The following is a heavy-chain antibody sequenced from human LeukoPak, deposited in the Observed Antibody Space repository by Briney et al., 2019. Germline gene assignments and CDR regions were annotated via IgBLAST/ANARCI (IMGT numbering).Heavy chain of an antibody. CDR1: GFTFSSYS. V-gene: IGHV3-48*01. J-gene: IGHJ6*03. Sequence: GGSLRLSCAASGFTFSSYSMNWVRQAPGKGLEWISYISSNSSTIFYADSVKGRFTISRDDAKNSLYVQMNSLRADDTAIYYCARDGLMDVWGTGTTVTVSS. CDR3: ARDGLMDV. CDR2: ISSNSSTI.